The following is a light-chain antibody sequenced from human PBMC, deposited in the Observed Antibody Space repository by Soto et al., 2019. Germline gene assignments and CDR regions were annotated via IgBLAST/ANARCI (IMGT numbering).Light chain of an antibody. V-gene: IGKV1-39*01. CDR3: QHSYSTPRT. Sequence: DVQMTQSPSSLSASVGDRVTITCRASQSISTYLNWYQQKVGKAPKLLIYAASGLQRGVHSRFSGGGSGTDSTLTISSLHPEDFATYYCQHSYSTPRTFGQGTKLELK. CDR1: QSISTY. J-gene: IGKJ2*02. CDR2: AAS.